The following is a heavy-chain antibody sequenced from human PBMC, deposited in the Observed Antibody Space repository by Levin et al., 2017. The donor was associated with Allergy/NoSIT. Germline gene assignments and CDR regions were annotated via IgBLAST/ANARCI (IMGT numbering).Heavy chain of an antibody. CDR3: ARDSPPFYDFWSGDSPPGAFDI. CDR2: IIPILGIA. J-gene: IGHJ3*02. V-gene: IGHV1-69*04. Sequence: KISCKASGGTFSSYAISWVRQAPGQGLEWMGRIIPILGIANYAQKFQGRVTITADKSTSTAYMELSSLRSEDTAVYYCARDSPPFYDFWSGDSPPGAFDIWGQGTMVTVSS. CDR1: GGTFSSYA. D-gene: IGHD3-3*01.